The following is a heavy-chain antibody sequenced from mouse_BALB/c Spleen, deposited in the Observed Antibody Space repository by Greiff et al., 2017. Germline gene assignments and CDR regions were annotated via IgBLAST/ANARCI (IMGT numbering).Heavy chain of an antibody. Sequence: QVQLQQPGAELVMPGASVKMSCKASGYTFTDYWMHWVKQRPGQGLEWIGAIDTSDSYTSYNQKFKGKATLTVDESSSTAYMQLSSLTSEDSAVYYCARWKYGNYEFAMDYWGQGTSVTVSS. CDR3: ARWKYGNYEFAMDY. J-gene: IGHJ4*01. CDR1: GYTFTDYW. CDR2: IDTSDSYT. V-gene: IGHV1-69*01. D-gene: IGHD2-10*02.